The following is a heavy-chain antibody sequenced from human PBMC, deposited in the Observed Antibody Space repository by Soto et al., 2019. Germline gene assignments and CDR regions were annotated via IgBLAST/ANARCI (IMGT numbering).Heavy chain of an antibody. CDR2: ISYSGST. CDR3: ARLHGYCISTSCYGYYGMDV. V-gene: IGHV4-39*01. Sequence: SETLSLTCTVSGGSISSSSYYWGCIRQPPGKGLEWIGSISYSGSTYYNPSLKSRVTMSVDTSKNQFSLKLSSVTAADTAVYYCARLHGYCISTSCYGYYGMDVWGQGTTVTV. J-gene: IGHJ6*02. D-gene: IGHD2-2*01. CDR1: GGSISSSSYY.